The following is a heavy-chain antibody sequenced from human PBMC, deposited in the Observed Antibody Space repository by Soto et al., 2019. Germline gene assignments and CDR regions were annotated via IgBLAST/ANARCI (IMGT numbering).Heavy chain of an antibody. Sequence: LRLSCAASGFTFNTYAMTWVRQAPGKGLEWVSFITTRGARTYYADPVRGRFTISTDSSRNTLYLQMNSLRPDDTAVYFCARYRSDGSASFDSWGQGTRVTLL. V-gene: IGHV3-23*01. D-gene: IGHD3-9*01. J-gene: IGHJ4*02. CDR3: ARYRSDGSASFDS. CDR2: ITTRGART. CDR1: GFTFNTYA.